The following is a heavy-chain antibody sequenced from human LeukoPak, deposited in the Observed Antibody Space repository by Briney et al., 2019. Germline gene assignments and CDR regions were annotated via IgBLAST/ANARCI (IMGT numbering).Heavy chain of an antibody. Sequence: ASVKVSCKASGYTFTGYYMHWVRQATGQGLEWMGWMNPNSGNTGYAQKFQGRVTITRNTSVNTAYMELSSLRSEDTAVYYCARHYTDYVLGVDWFDPWGQGTLVSVSS. J-gene: IGHJ5*02. CDR2: MNPNSGNT. V-gene: IGHV1-8*03. CDR3: ARHYTDYVLGVDWFDP. D-gene: IGHD4-11*01. CDR1: GYTFTGYY.